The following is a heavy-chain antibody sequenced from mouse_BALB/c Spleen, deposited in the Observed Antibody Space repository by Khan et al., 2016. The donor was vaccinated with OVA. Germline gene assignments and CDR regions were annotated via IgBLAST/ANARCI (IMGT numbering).Heavy chain of an antibody. CDR2: IWRGGRT. CDR3: ARNSYNDDFTY. V-gene: IGHV2-2*01. J-gene: IGHJ3*01. Sequence: QVQLQQAGPGLVQPTQTLSITCTVSGFSLTTYGIHWVRQSPGKGLEWLGVIWRGGRTDYNAAFISRLSIRKDNSKSQVFFKMTSLQADDTAIYYCARNSYNDDFTYWGQGTLVTVSA. CDR1: GFSLTTYG. D-gene: IGHD2-12*01.